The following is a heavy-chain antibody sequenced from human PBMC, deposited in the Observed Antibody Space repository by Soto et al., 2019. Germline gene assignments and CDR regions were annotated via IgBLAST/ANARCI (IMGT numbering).Heavy chain of an antibody. CDR2: ISVYNGNT. V-gene: IGHV1-18*01. CDR3: ASGWFGEFVYYFDY. Sequence: ASVKVSCNASGGTFSSYTISLVRQAPGQGLEWMGWISVYNGNTNYAQKLQGRVTMTTDTSTSTAYMELRSLRSDDTAVYYCASGWFGEFVYYFDYWGQGTLVTVSS. CDR1: GGTFSSYT. D-gene: IGHD3-10*01. J-gene: IGHJ4*02.